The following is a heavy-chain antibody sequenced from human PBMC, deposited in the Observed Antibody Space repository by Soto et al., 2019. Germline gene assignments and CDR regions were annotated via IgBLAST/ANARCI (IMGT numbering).Heavy chain of an antibody. D-gene: IGHD5-12*01. V-gene: IGHV4-34*01. J-gene: IGHJ5*02. CDR3: VRGLSGDGYNTHKVYNWFDP. Sequence: SETLSLTCAVYGGSFSGYYWSWIRQPPGKGLEWIGEINHSGSTNYNPSLKSRVTISVDKSKNQFSLKLSSVTAADTAVYYCVRGLSGDGYNTHKVYNWFDPWGQGTVVTVS. CDR1: GGSFSGYY. CDR2: INHSGST.